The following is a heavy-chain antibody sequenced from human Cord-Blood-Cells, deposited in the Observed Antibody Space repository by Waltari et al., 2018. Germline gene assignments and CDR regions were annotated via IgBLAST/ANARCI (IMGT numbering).Heavy chain of an antibody. CDR1: GDSVSSNSAA. V-gene: IGHV6-1*01. D-gene: IGHD3-3*01. Sequence: QVQLQQSGPGLVKPSQTLSLTCAIPGDSVSSNSAAWKWIRQSPSRGLEGLGRTYYRSKCYNDYAVAVKSRITINPDTSKNQFSLQLNSVTPEDTAVYYCARMYYDFWSGPRAPFDYWGQGTLVTVSS. CDR3: ARMYYDFWSGPRAPFDY. CDR2: TYYRSKCYN. J-gene: IGHJ4*02.